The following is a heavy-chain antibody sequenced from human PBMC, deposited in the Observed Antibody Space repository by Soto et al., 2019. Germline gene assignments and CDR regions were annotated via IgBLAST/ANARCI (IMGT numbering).Heavy chain of an antibody. V-gene: IGHV1-69*13. D-gene: IGHD2-8*01. CDR2: IIPIFGTA. Sequence: ASVKVSCKASGGTFSSYAISWVRQAPGQGLEWMGGIIPIFGTANYAQKFQGRVTITADESTSTAYMELSSLRSEDTAVYYCARGYCTNGVCYRFSQYYYYGMDVWGQGTTVTVSS. CDR1: GGTFSSYA. CDR3: ARGYCTNGVCYRFSQYYYYGMDV. J-gene: IGHJ6*02.